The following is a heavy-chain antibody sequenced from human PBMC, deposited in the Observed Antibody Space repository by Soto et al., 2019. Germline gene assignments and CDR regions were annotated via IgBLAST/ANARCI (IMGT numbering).Heavy chain of an antibody. CDR2: TYYSGST. CDR1: GGSISSYY. D-gene: IGHD6-13*01. J-gene: IGHJ6*03. Sequence: PSETLSLTCTVSGGSISSYYWSWIRQPPGKGLEWIGYTYYSGSTNYNPSLKSRVTISVDTSKNQFSLKLSSVTAADTAVYYCARQVAAAGTNYYYYMDVWGKGTTVTVSS. CDR3: ARQVAAAGTNYYYYMDV. V-gene: IGHV4-59*08.